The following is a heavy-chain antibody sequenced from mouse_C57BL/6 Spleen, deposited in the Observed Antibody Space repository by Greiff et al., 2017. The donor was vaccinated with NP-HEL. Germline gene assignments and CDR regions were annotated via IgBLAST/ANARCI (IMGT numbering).Heavy chain of an antibody. CDR2: IYPGGGYT. J-gene: IGHJ3*01. Sequence: QVQLQQSGAELVRPGTSVKMSCKASGYTFTNYWIGWAKQRPGHGLEWIGEIYPGGGYTNYNEKFKGKATLTADKSSSTAYMQFSSLTSEDSAIYYCAYYYGSSPFSYWGQGTLVTVSA. D-gene: IGHD1-1*01. V-gene: IGHV1-63*01. CDR1: GYTFTNYW. CDR3: AYYYGSSPFSY.